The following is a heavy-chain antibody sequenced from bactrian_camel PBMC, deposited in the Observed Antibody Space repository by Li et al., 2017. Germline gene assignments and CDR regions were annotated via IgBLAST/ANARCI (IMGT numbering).Heavy chain of an antibody. J-gene: IGHJ7*01. D-gene: IGHD5*01. CDR2: LARDGSP. V-gene: IGHV3S53*01. CDR1: GDTARRPC. Sequence: HVQLVESGGGLVQPGGSLTLSCAASGDTARRPCMGWFHQAPGKEREGVAGLARDGSPNYADSVKGRFTISTDNAKNTLDLQMSNLKPEDTAMYYCAADQREGSCAGWEYGMDYYGEGTQVTVS.